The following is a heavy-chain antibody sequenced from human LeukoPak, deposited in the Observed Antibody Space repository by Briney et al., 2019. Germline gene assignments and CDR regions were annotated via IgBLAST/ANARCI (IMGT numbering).Heavy chain of an antibody. CDR3: TRDAGTGAFDY. V-gene: IGHV3-33*01. Sequence: GRSLRLSCAASGFTFSSYGMHWVRQAPGKGLEWVSAIWCGGSNKYYADSVKGRFTISRDNSKNTLYLQMNSLRAEDTAVYYCTRDAGTGAFDYWGQGTLVTVSS. J-gene: IGHJ4*02. D-gene: IGHD1-26*01. CDR2: IWCGGSNK. CDR1: GFTFSSYG.